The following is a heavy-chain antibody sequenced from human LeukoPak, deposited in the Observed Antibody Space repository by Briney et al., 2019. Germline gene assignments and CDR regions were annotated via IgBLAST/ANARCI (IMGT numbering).Heavy chain of an antibody. J-gene: IGHJ4*02. D-gene: IGHD6-6*01. CDR1: GFTFSSYW. Sequence: GGSLRLSCVASGFTFSSYWMHWVRQAPGKGLVWVSRINSDGRRTNYADLEKDRSTIFRDNAKNTLSLQMNSLRAEDTAVYYCARDLIADRPDGGMWGQGTLVTVSS. CDR3: ARDLIADRPDGGM. V-gene: IGHV3-74*01. CDR2: INSDGRRT.